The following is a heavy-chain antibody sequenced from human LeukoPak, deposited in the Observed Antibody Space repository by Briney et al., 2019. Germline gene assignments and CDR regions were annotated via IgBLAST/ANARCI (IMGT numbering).Heavy chain of an antibody. J-gene: IGHJ4*02. CDR3: ARDPWGMVRAEEPN. CDR2: ISYDGSNK. V-gene: IGHV3-30-3*01. CDR1: GFTFSSYA. Sequence: PGGSLRLSCAASGFTFSSYAMHWVRQAPGKGLEWVAVISYDGSNKYYADSVKGRFTISRDNSKNTLYLQMNSLRAEDTAVYYCARDPWGMVRAEEPNWGQGTLVTVSS. D-gene: IGHD3-10*01.